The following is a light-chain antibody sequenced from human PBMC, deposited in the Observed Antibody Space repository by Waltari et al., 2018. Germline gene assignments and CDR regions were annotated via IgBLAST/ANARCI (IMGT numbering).Light chain of an antibody. Sequence: QSALTQPPSASGSPGQSVTISCTGPSSDVGGYNYVSWYQQPPGKAPQLMIYEVSKRPSGVPDRFSGSKSGNTASLTVSGLQAEDEADYYCSSYAGSNNFVVFGGGTKLTVL. CDR2: EVS. J-gene: IGLJ2*01. CDR1: SSDVGGYNY. CDR3: SSYAGSNNFVV. V-gene: IGLV2-8*01.